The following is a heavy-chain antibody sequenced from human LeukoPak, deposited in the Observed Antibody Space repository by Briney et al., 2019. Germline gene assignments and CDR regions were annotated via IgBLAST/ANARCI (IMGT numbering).Heavy chain of an antibody. CDR2: IYYSGST. D-gene: IGHD6-13*01. CDR3: ARGNSSSWYSGNYYYYMDV. V-gene: IGHV4-59*11. CDR1: GGSISSHY. J-gene: IGHJ6*03. Sequence: SETLSLTCTVSGGSISSHYWSWIRQPPGKGLEWIGYIYYSGSTNYNPSLKSRVTMSVDTSKNQFSLKLSSVTAADTAVYYCARGNSSSWYSGNYYYYMDVWGKGTTVTVSS.